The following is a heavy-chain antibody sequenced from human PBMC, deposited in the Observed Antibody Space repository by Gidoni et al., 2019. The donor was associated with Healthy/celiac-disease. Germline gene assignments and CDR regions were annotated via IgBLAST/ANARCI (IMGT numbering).Heavy chain of an antibody. V-gene: IGHV1-46*01. CDR2: INPSGGST. CDR3: ARGDYYDSSALGKGYDY. J-gene: IGHJ4*02. CDR1: GYTFTIYY. D-gene: IGHD3-22*01. Sequence: QVQLVQSGSEVKKPGASVKVSFKASGYTFTIYYMHWVRQAPGQGLEWMGIINPSGGSTSYAQKFQGRVTMTRDTSTSTVYMELSSLRSEDTAVYYCARGDYYDSSALGKGYDYWGQGTLVTVSS.